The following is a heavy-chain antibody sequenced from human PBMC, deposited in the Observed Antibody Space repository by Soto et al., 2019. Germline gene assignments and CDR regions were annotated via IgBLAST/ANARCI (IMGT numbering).Heavy chain of an antibody. J-gene: IGHJ5*02. CDR1: GGSISSGGYY. CDR2: IYYSGST. Sequence: PSETLSLTCTVSGGSISSGGYYWSWIRQHPGKGLEWIGYIYYSGSTYYNPSLKSRVTISVDTSKNQFSLKLSSVTAADTAVYYCARVPVSRLAGEHDWFDPWGQGTLVTVSS. V-gene: IGHV4-31*03. CDR3: ARVPVSRLAGEHDWFDP. D-gene: IGHD1-26*01.